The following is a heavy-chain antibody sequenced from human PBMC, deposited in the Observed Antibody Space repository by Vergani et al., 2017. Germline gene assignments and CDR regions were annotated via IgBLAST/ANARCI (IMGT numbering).Heavy chain of an antibody. CDR3: AKESSSGYLSAFDS. Sequence: EVQLVESGGGLVQPGKSLRLSCTTSGFNFDEYAMHWVRQAPGKGLEWVSGISYNSGIMGYVESVKGRFTISRDKAKKSLVLQMKSLREEDTALYFCAKESSSGYLSAFDSWGQGTLVAVSS. CDR2: ISYNSGIM. V-gene: IGHV3-9*01. CDR1: GFNFDEYA. D-gene: IGHD6-25*01. J-gene: IGHJ4*02.